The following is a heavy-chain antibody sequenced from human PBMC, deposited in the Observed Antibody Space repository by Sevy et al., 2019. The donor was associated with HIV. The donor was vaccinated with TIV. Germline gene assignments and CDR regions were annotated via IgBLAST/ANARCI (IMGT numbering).Heavy chain of an antibody. CDR3: ARARGITGTTGFDY. CDR2: INGEGSST. CDR1: GFTFSSYW. V-gene: IGHV3-74*01. Sequence: GGSLRLSCAASGFTFSSYWMHWVRQAPGKGLVWVSRINGEGSSTTYADSVKGRFTISRDNAKNTLYLQMTSLRAEDTAVYYCARARGITGTTGFDYWGQGTLVTVSS. D-gene: IGHD1-20*01. J-gene: IGHJ4*02.